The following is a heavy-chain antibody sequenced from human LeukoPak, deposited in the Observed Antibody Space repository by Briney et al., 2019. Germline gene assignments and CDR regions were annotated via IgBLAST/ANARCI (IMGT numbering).Heavy chain of an antibody. CDR2: IIPIFGTA. Sequence: SVKVSCKASGGTFSSYAISWVRQAPGQGLEWMGGIIPIFGTANYAQKFQGRVTITADESTSTAYMELSSLRSEDTAVYYCAREAGIAAAGGWFDPWGQGTLVIISS. D-gene: IGHD6-13*01. V-gene: IGHV1-69*01. CDR3: AREAGIAAAGGWFDP. J-gene: IGHJ5*02. CDR1: GGTFSSYA.